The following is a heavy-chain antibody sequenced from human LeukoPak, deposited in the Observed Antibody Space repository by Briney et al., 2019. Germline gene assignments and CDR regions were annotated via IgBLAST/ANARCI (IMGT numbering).Heavy chain of an antibody. Sequence: PGGSLRLSCAASGFTFSSYAMHWVRQAPGKGLEWVAVISYDGSNKYYADSVKGRFTISRDNSKNSLYLQMNSLRAEDTAVYYCARVDTAMAIDYWGQGTLVTVSS. D-gene: IGHD5-18*01. CDR2: ISYDGSNK. CDR1: GFTFSSYA. CDR3: ARVDTAMAIDY. V-gene: IGHV3-30*04. J-gene: IGHJ4*02.